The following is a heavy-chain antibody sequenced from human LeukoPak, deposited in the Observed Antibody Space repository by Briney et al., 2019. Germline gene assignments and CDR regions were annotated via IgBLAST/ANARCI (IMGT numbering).Heavy chain of an antibody. CDR1: GFTFRSYG. CDR3: AKDGYYGSGTFPDY. D-gene: IGHD3-10*01. J-gene: IGHJ4*02. CDR2: ISYDGTNK. Sequence: GTTLRLSCAASGFTFRSYGMNWVRQALGKGLEWVAVISYDGTNKFYVDSLRGRFTISRDNSKNTLYLQMDSLRAEDTAVYYCAKDGYYGSGTFPDYWGQGTLVTVSS. V-gene: IGHV3-30*18.